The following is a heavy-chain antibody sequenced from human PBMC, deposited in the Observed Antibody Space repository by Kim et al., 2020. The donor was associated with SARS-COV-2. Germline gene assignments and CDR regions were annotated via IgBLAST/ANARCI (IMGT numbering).Heavy chain of an antibody. J-gene: IGHJ5*02. CDR3: ARSSMKSCSSTSCYQVPGWFDP. CDR2: INAGNGNT. CDR1: GYTFTSYA. Sequence: ASVKVSCKASGYTFTSYAMHWVRQAPGQRLEWMGWINAGNGNTKYSQKFHGRVTITRDTSASTAYMELSSLRSEDTAVYYCARSSMKSCSSTSCYQVPGWFDPWGQGTLVTVSS. V-gene: IGHV1-3*01. D-gene: IGHD2-2*01.